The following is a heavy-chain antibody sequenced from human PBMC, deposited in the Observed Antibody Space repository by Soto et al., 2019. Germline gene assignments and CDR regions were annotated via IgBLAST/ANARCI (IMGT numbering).Heavy chain of an antibody. CDR3: AGKMNYYDSSVPYYYGTDV. D-gene: IGHD3-22*01. CDR1: GFTFSSYS. V-gene: IGHV3-21*01. CDR2: ISSSRSYI. J-gene: IGHJ6*02. Sequence: PGGSLRLSCAASGFTFSSYSMKWVRQAPGKGLEWVSSISSSRSYIYYADSVKGRFTISRDNAKNSLYLQINSLRAEDTAVYYCAGKMNYYDSSVPYYYGTDVWGQGTTVTSP.